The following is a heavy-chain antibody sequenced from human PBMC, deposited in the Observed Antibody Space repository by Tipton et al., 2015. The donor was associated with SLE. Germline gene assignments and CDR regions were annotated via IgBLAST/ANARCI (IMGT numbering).Heavy chain of an antibody. CDR3: ARASSYWDYGEGDWYFDL. CDR2: LCYSGST. V-gene: IGHV4-31*03. J-gene: IGHJ2*01. Sequence: TLSLTCTVSGGSISSGGYSWCWSRQHPGKGLEWIGYLCYSGSTYYNPSLKSRVTISVDTSKNQISLKLSSVTAADTAVYYCARASSYWDYGEGDWYFDLWGRGTLVTVSS. CDR1: GGSISSGGYS. D-gene: IGHD4-17*01.